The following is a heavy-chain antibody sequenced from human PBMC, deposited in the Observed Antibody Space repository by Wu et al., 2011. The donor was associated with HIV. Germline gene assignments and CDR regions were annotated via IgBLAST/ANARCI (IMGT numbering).Heavy chain of an antibody. CDR1: GGTFSSYG. J-gene: IGHJ4*02. D-gene: IGHD3-22*01. CDR2: IIPIFGTA. Sequence: QVQLVQSGAAVKKPGSSVKVSCKASGGTFSSYGISWVRQAPGQGPEWMGGIIPIFGTANYAQKFQGRVTITTDESTSTAYMELSSLRSEDTAVYYCARGIPYYYDSSGYSSTPYYFDYWGQGTLVTVSS. CDR3: ARGIPYYYDSSGYSSTPYYFDY. V-gene: IGHV1-69*05.